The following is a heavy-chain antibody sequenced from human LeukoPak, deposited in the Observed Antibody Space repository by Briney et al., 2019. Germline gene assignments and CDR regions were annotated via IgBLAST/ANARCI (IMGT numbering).Heavy chain of an antibody. D-gene: IGHD3-9*01. Sequence: GGSLRLSCAASGFTFSSYEMNWVRQAPGKGLEWVSYISSSGSTIYYADSVKGRFTISRENAKNSLYLQMNSLRAGDTAVYYCARGPTILGGMDVWGKGTTVTVSS. CDR2: ISSSGSTI. V-gene: IGHV3-48*03. CDR1: GFTFSSYE. CDR3: ARGPTILGGMDV. J-gene: IGHJ6*04.